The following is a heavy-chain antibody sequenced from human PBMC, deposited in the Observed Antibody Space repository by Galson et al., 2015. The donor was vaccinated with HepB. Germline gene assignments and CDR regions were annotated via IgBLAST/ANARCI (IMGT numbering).Heavy chain of an antibody. D-gene: IGHD2-15*01. CDR3: AKDGIMVANDPYHFHY. Sequence: SLRLSCAASGFTFTRYAMTWVRQAPGKGLEWVASVTSSGGKTYYTDSVKGRFTISRDNSKNILFLQLNSLSAEDTAVYYCAKDGIMVANDPYHFHYWGQGTLVTVSS. CDR1: GFTFTRYA. J-gene: IGHJ4*02. V-gene: IGHV3-23*01. CDR2: VTSSGGKT.